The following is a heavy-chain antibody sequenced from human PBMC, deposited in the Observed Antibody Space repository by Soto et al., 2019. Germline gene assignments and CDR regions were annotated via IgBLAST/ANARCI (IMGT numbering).Heavy chain of an antibody. CDR3: AREGGDTAMVDY. D-gene: IGHD5-18*01. CDR1: GGTFSSYA. CDR2: IIPIFGTA. V-gene: IGHV1-69*12. J-gene: IGHJ4*02. Sequence: QVQLVQSGAEVKKPGSSVKVSCKASGGTFSSYAISWVRQAPGQGLEWMGWIIPIFGTAHYAQKFQGRVTITADESTRTAYMEVSSLRSEDTAVYYFAREGGDTAMVDYWGQGTLVPVSS.